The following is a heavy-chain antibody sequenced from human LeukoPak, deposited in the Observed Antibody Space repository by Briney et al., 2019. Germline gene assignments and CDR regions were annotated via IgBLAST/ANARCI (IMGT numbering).Heavy chain of an antibody. Sequence: KPSETLSLTCAVYGGSFSGYYRSWIRQPPGKGLEWIGEINHSGSTNYNPSLKSRVTISVDTSKNQFSLKLSSVTAADTAVYYCARALSSGYYSLNYWGQGTLVTVSS. V-gene: IGHV4-34*01. CDR1: GGSFSGYY. J-gene: IGHJ4*02. CDR2: INHSGST. CDR3: ARALSSGYYSLNY. D-gene: IGHD3-22*01.